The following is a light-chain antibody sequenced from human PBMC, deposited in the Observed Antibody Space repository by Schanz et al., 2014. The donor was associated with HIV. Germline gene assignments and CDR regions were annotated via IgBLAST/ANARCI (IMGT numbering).Light chain of an antibody. J-gene: IGKJ3*01. V-gene: IGKV3-20*01. CDR1: QTVSSNS. CDR2: SAS. CDR3: QHYGSS. Sequence: EIVLTQSPVILSLSPGERATLSCRASQTVSSNSLGWYQQKRGQVPRLLIYSASRRANGIPDRFSGSESGTDFTLTISRLEPEDFAVYYCQHYGSSFGPGTKVDIK.